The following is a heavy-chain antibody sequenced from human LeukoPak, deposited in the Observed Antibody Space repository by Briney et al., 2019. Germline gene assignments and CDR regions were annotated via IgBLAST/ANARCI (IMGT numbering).Heavy chain of an antibody. Sequence: PGGSLRLSCAASGFTFSTYAVHWVRQAPGKGLEWVAVISFDGGNKYYADSVKGRFTNSRDNSKNTLYLQMNSLRAEDTAVYYCARDSGVHYFDYWGQGTLATVSS. J-gene: IGHJ4*02. V-gene: IGHV3-30*04. CDR3: ARDSGVHYFDY. CDR2: ISFDGGNK. CDR1: GFTFSTYA. D-gene: IGHD2-8*01.